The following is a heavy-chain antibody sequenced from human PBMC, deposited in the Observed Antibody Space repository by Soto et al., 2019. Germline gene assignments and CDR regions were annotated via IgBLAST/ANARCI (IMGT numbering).Heavy chain of an antibody. CDR3: ARTSSGSDFDY. CDR2: INAGNGNT. Sequence: ASVKVSSKASGYTFTSYAMHWVRQSPGQRLEWMGWINAGNGNTKYSQKFQGRVTITRDTSASTAYMELSSLRSEDTAVYYCARTSSGSDFDYWGKGTLVTVSS. D-gene: IGHD6-19*01. V-gene: IGHV1-3*01. CDR1: GYTFTSYA. J-gene: IGHJ4*02.